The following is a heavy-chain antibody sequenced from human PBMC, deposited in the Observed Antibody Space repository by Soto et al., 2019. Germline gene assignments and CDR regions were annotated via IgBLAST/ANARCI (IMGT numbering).Heavy chain of an antibody. Sequence: QVQLVQSGAEVKKPGSSVKVSCKASGGTFSSYAISWVRQAPGQGREWMGGIIPISGTANYAQKFQGRVTITADESTSTAYMALSSLRSEATAVYYCARSQGSSTSLEIYYYYYYGMDVWGQGTTVTVSS. J-gene: IGHJ6*02. CDR1: GGTFSSYA. V-gene: IGHV1-69*01. CDR2: IIPISGTA. CDR3: ARSQGSSTSLEIYYYYYYGMDV. D-gene: IGHD2-2*01.